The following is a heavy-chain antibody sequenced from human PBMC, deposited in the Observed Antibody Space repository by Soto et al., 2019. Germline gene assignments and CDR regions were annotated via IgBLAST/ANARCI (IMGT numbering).Heavy chain of an antibody. D-gene: IGHD6-13*01. CDR3: ARSAAGDNWFDP. CDR2: ISSSSSYI. V-gene: IGHV3-21*01. Sequence: EVQLVESGGVLVKPGGSLRLSCAASGFTFSSYSMNWVRQAPGKGLEWVSSISSSSSYIYYADSVKGRFTISRDNAKNSLYLQMNSLRAEDTAVYYCARSAAGDNWFDPWGQGTLVTVSS. CDR1: GFTFSSYS. J-gene: IGHJ5*02.